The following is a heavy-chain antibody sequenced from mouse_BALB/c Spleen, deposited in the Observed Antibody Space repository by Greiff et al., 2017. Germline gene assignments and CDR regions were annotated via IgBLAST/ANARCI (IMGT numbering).Heavy chain of an antibody. CDR2: IYPGNGDT. CDR1: GYTFTSYN. J-gene: IGHJ4*01. Sequence: QVQLQQPGAELVKPGASVKMSCKASGYTFTSYNMHWVKQTPGQGLEWIGAIYPGNGDTSYNQKFKGKATLTADKSSSTAYMQLSSLTSEDSAVYYCARSGGYDATGYYYAMDYWGQGTSVTVSS. CDR3: ARSGGYDATGYYYAMDY. V-gene: IGHV1-12*01. D-gene: IGHD2-2*01.